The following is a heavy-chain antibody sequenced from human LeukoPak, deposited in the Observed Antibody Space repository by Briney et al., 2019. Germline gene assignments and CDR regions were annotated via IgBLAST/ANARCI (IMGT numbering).Heavy chain of an antibody. V-gene: IGHV4-59*12. CDR3: ARDRGYGDYLNYFDY. J-gene: IGHJ4*02. Sequence: PSETLSLTCTVSGGSISSYYWSWIRQPPGKGLEWIGYINYSGTTNYNPSLKSRVTISVDTSKNQFSLKLTSVTAADTAVYYCARDRGYGDYLNYFDYWGQGTLVTVSS. CDR1: GGSISSYY. D-gene: IGHD4-17*01. CDR2: INYSGTT.